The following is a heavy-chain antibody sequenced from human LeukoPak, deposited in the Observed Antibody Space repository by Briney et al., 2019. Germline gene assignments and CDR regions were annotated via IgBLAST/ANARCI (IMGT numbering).Heavy chain of an antibody. V-gene: IGHV3-30*18. CDR3: AKVGQQLVLDY. J-gene: IGHJ4*02. CDR2: ISYDGSNK. Sequence: GRSLRLSCAASGFTFSSYGMHWVRQAPGKGLEWVAVISYDGSNKYYADSVKGRFTFSRDNSKNTLYLQMNSLRAEDTAVYYCAKVGQQLVLDYWGQGTLVTVSS. D-gene: IGHD6-13*01. CDR1: GFTFSSYG.